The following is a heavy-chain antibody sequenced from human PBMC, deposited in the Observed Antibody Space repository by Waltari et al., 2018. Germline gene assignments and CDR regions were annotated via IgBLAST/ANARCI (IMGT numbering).Heavy chain of an antibody. V-gene: IGHV1-69*01. J-gene: IGHJ5*02. Sequence: QVQLVQSGAEVKKPGSSVQVSCKASGGTFSSYAISWVRQAPGQGLEWMGGIIPIFGTANYAQEFQCRGTITADGSTSTAYMELSSLRSEDTAVEYCARGLERAYYDSSEEFDPWGQGPLVTVSS. CDR2: IIPIFGTA. D-gene: IGHD3-22*01. CDR1: GGTFSSYA. CDR3: ARGLERAYYDSSEEFDP.